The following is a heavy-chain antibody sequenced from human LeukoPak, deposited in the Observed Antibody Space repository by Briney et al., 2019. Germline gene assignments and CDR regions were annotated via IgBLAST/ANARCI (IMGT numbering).Heavy chain of an antibody. CDR2: INHSGST. CDR3: ARGRDPLQPLDY. V-gene: IGHV4-34*01. D-gene: IGHD2-2*01. J-gene: IGHJ4*02. Sequence: PSETLSLTCAVYGGSFSGYYWSWIRQPPGKGLEWIGEINHSGSTNYNPSLKSRVTISVDTSKNQFSLRLSSVTAADTAVYYCARGRDPLQPLDYWGQGTLVTVSS. CDR1: GGSFSGYY.